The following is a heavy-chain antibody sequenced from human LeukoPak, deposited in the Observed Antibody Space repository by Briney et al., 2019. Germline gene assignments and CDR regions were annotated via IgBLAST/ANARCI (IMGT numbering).Heavy chain of an antibody. CDR3: ARMRLTGYYMPDWFDP. Sequence: SETLSLTCAVYGGSFSGYYWSWIRQPPGKGLEWIGEINHSGSTNYNPSLKSRVTISVDTSKNQFSLKLSSVTAADTAVYYCARMRLTGYYMPDWFDPWGQGTLVTVSS. CDR1: GGSFSGYY. V-gene: IGHV4-34*01. J-gene: IGHJ5*02. CDR2: INHSGST. D-gene: IGHD3-9*01.